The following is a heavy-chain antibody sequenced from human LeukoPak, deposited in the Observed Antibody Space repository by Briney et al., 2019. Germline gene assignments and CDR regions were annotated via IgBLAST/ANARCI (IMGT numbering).Heavy chain of an antibody. J-gene: IGHJ6*02. D-gene: IGHD2-2*01. V-gene: IGHV3-23*01. CDR1: GFTFSSYA. CDR3: AKSPGPDIVVVPAALMDV. CDR2: ISGSGGST. Sequence: GGSLRLSCAASGFTFSSYAMSWVRQAPGKGLECVSAISGSGGSTYYADSVKGRFTISRDNSKNTLYLQMNSLRAEDTAVYYCAKSPGPDIVVVPAALMDVWGQGTTVTVSS.